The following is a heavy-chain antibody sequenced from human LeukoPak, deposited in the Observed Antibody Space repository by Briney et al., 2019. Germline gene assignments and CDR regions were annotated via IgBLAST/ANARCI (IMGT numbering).Heavy chain of an antibody. D-gene: IGHD3-22*01. CDR2: ISSSSSYI. J-gene: IGHJ4*02. CDR3: AREALYYYDSSGYYDTVYFDY. V-gene: IGHV3-21*01. Sequence: GGSLRLSCAASGFTFSSYSMNWVRQAPGKGLEWVSSISSSSSYIYYADSVKGRFTISRDNAKNSLYLQMNSLRAEDTAVYYCAREALYYYDSSGYYDTVYFDYWGQGTLVTVSS. CDR1: GFTFSSYS.